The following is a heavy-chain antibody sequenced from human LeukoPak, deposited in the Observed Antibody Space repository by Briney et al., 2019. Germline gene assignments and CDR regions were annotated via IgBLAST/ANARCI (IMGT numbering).Heavy chain of an antibody. Sequence: PSETLSLTCAVYGGSLSGYSWSRIRQPPGKGLEWIGELNHSGSTNYNPSLKSRVTISVDTSKNQFSLKLSSVTAADSAFYYCARVPGRPAAVFDYWGQGTLATVSS. V-gene: IGHV4-34*01. J-gene: IGHJ4*02. D-gene: IGHD2-2*01. CDR2: LNHSGST. CDR3: ARVPGRPAAVFDY. CDR1: GGSLSGYS.